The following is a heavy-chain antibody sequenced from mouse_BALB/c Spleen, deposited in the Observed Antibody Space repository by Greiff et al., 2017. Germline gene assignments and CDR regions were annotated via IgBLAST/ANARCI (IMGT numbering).Heavy chain of an antibody. CDR2: ISSGGGST. Sequence: DVMLVESGGGLVKPGGSLKLSCAASGFAFSSYDMSWVRQTPEKRLEWVAYISSGGGSTYYPDTVKGRFTISRDNAKNTLYLQMSSLKSEDTAMYYCARSSLYYYAMDYWGQGTSVTVSS. CDR1: GFAFSSYD. CDR3: ARSSLYYYAMDY. V-gene: IGHV5-12-1*01. J-gene: IGHJ4*01.